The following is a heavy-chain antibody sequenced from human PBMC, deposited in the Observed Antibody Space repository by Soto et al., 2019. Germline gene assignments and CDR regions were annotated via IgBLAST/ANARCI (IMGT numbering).Heavy chain of an antibody. Sequence: QVQLQQSGPGLVKPSQTLSLTCAISGDSVSCDSADWNWIRQSPARGLEWLGRTYYRSKWYNDYADSVKGRITIDPDTANNHFALQLNAVTSEDTAVYYGARDPNSNGWINAFDIWGQGTLVTVSS. CDR2: TYYRSKWYN. CDR3: ARDPNSNGWINAFDI. D-gene: IGHD6-19*01. J-gene: IGHJ3*02. CDR1: GDSVSCDSAD. V-gene: IGHV6-1*01.